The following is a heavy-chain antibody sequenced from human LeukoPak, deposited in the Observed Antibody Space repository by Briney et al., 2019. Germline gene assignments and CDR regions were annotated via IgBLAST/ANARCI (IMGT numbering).Heavy chain of an antibody. CDR3: ARESGFGALFPHCMDV. Sequence: ASVKVSCKASGYTFTSYGISWVRQAPGQGLEWMGWISAYNGNTNYAQKLQGRVTMTTDTSTSTAYMELRSLRSDDTAVYYCARESGFGALFPHCMDVWGQGTTVTVSS. D-gene: IGHD3-10*01. CDR2: ISAYNGNT. CDR1: GYTFTSYG. J-gene: IGHJ6*02. V-gene: IGHV1-18*01.